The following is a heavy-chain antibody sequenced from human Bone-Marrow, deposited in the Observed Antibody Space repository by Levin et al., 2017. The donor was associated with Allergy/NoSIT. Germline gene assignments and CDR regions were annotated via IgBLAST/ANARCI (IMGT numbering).Heavy chain of an antibody. CDR2: IHKNGDTT. V-gene: IGHV3-74*01. J-gene: IGHJ4*02. CDR3: ATAMFDY. CDR1: GFTFSDYW. Sequence: GGSLRLSCAASGFTFSDYWMHWVRQAPGKGLVWVSRIHKNGDTTDYADSVRGRFTISRDNAKSTLYLQMNSLRAEDTAIYYCATAMFDYWGQGALVAVSP.